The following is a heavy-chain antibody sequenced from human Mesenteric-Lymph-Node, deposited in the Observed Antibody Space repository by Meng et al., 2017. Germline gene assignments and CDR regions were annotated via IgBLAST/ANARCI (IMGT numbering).Heavy chain of an antibody. CDR2: ITIGGGTP. V-gene: IGHV3-23*01. D-gene: IGHD3-10*01. Sequence: GGSLRLSCAASGFNLISHVMTWVRQAPGKGLEWVSSITIGGGTPYYADSVKGRFTISRDNSKNTLYLQISSLRAEDTAVYYCVRENYYGSGRLGAFDVWGQGTMVTVSS. CDR3: VRENYYGSGRLGAFDV. CDR1: GFNLISHV. J-gene: IGHJ3*01.